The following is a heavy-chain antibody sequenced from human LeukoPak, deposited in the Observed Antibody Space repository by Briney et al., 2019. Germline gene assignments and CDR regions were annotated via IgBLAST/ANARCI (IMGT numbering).Heavy chain of an antibody. Sequence: ASVKVSCKASGYTFTSYDINWVRQATGQGLEWMGWMNPNSGNTGYAQKLQGRVTITRNTSISTAYMELSSLRSEDTAVYYCARGPMYSSSPLGYWGQGTLVTVSS. D-gene: IGHD6-6*01. V-gene: IGHV1-8*03. J-gene: IGHJ4*02. CDR3: ARGPMYSSSPLGY. CDR1: GYTFTSYD. CDR2: MNPNSGNT.